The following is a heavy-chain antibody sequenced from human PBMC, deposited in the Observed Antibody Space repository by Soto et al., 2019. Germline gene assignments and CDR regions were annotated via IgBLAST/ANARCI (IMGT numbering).Heavy chain of an antibody. Sequence: PGESLKISCKGSGYSFTSYWIGWVRQMPGKGLEWMGIIYPGDSDTRYSPSFQGQVTISADKSISTAYLQWSSLKASDTAMYYCASGRNYCSGGSCYGGYWGQGTLVTVSS. CDR3: ASGRNYCSGGSCYGGY. CDR2: IYPGDSDT. V-gene: IGHV5-51*01. D-gene: IGHD2-15*01. J-gene: IGHJ4*02. CDR1: GYSFTSYW.